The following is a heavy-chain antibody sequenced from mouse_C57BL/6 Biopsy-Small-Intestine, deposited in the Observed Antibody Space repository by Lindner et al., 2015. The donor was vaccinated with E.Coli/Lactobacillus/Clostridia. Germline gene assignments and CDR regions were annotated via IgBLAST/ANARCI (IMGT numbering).Heavy chain of an antibody. CDR1: GGTFRNYA. CDR3: ARDMPYATYDNSGSFSYYFQY. V-gene: IGHV1-55*01. Sequence: SVKVSCKASGGTFRNYAFTWVRQAPGQGLEWMGGIIPILGTTNYAQKFQGRVIITADEATSTAYMELSSLRSEDTAVYYCARDMPYATYDNSGSFSYYFQYWGQGTLVSVSS. D-gene: IGHD1-3*01. CDR2: IIPILGTT. J-gene: IGHJ2*01.